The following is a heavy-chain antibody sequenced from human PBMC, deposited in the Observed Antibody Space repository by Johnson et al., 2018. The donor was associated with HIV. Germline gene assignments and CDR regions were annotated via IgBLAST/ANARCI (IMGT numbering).Heavy chain of an antibody. CDR2: ISRSGSTI. D-gene: IGHD4-17*01. CDR1: GFTFSDYY. J-gene: IGHJ3*02. CDR3: ARPADYGDYSRDAFDI. V-gene: IGHV3-11*04. Sequence: QVQLVESGGGLVKPGGSLRLSCAASGFTFSDYYMTWIRQAPGKGLEWVSYISRSGSTIYYADSVKGRFTISRDNAKNSLYLQMNSLRVEETALYYCARPADYGDYSRDAFDIWGQGTMVTVSS.